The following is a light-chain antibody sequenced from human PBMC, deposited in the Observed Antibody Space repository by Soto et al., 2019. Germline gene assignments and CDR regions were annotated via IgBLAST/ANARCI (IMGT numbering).Light chain of an antibody. CDR1: SSDVGAYKY. J-gene: IGLJ3*02. CDR2: EVS. CDR3: SSYARSNNWV. V-gene: IGLV2-8*01. Sequence: QSALTQPPSASGSPGQSVTISCTGTSSDVGAYKYVSWYQQHPGKAPKLMIYEVSKRPSGVPDRFSGSKSGNTASLTVSGLQAEDEADYYCSSYARSNNWVFXGGTKVTVL.